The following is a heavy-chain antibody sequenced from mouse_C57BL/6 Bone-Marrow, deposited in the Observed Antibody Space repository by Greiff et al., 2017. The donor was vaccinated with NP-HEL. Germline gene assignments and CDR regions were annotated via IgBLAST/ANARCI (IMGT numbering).Heavy chain of an antibody. CDR1: GYTFTSYW. V-gene: IGHV1-69*01. J-gene: IGHJ4*01. D-gene: IGHD2-4*01. CDR2: IDPSDSYT. Sequence: QVHVKQPGAELVMPGASVKLSCKASGYTFTSYWMHWVKQRPGQGLEWIGEIDPSDSYTNYNQKFKGKSTLTVDKSSSTAYMQLSSLTSEDSAVYYCARNDYDGEGAMDYWGQGTSVTVSS. CDR3: ARNDYDGEGAMDY.